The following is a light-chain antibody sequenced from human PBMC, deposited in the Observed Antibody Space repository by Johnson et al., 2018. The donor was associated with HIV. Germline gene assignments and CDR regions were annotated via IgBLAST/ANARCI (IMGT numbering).Light chain of an antibody. Sequence: QSILTQPPSVSAAPGQTVNISCSGNVSNIESYFVSWYQQLPGAAPTLLIYEDNKRPSGIPDRFSGSKSGATATLGITGLQTGDEADYYCGIWDASLSPGGVFGTGTKVTVL. CDR3: GIWDASLSPGGV. J-gene: IGLJ1*01. CDR2: EDN. V-gene: IGLV1-51*02. CDR1: VSNIESYF.